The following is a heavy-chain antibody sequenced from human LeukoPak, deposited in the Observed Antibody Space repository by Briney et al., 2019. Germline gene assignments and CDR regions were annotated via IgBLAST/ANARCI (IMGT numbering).Heavy chain of an antibody. Sequence: SQTLSLTCAISGDSVSSNSAAWNWIRQSPSRGLEWPGRTYYRSKWYNDYAVSVRGRITINPDTSKNQFSLQLNSVTPEDTAVYYCARYVSAWKYFDYWGQGTLVTVSS. CDR2: TYYRSKWYN. CDR3: ARYVSAWKYFDY. CDR1: GDSVSSNSAA. D-gene: IGHD6-19*01. J-gene: IGHJ4*02. V-gene: IGHV6-1*01.